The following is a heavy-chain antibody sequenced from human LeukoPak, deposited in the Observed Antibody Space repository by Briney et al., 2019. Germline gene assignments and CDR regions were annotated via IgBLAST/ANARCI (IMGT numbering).Heavy chain of an antibody. J-gene: IGHJ4*02. CDR3: ARVAGGAFEDY. D-gene: IGHD3-16*01. Sequence: SETLSLTCAVYSGSFRGYYWSWIRQPPGKGLEWIGEINHSGTTNYNPSLKSRVTISVDRSKNQFSLKLSFVTAADTAVYYCARVAGGAFEDYWGQGTLVTVSS. CDR2: INHSGTT. CDR1: SGSFRGYY. V-gene: IGHV4-34*01.